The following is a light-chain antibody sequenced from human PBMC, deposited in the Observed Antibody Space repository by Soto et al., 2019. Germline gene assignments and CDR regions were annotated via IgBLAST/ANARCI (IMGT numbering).Light chain of an antibody. CDR2: SAS. J-gene: IGKJ4*01. CDR3: QKYDNWPLN. V-gene: IGKV3-15*01. CDR1: QTVSSS. Sequence: DIQMTQSPATLSVSVVYIVTITCRASQTVSSSLAWYQQKPGKAPKLLIYSASTRTTGIPARFSGSGSGTESTLTISSLQSEDFAVYYCQKYDNWPLNCGRGTKGDIK.